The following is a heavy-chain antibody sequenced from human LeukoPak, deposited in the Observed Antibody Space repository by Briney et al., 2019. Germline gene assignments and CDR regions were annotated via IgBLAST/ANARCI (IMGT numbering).Heavy chain of an antibody. CDR3: ARGGRGYSSKGWFDP. D-gene: IGHD6-13*01. CDR2: IYYSGST. Sequence: SETLSLTCTVSGGSISSYYWSWLRQPPGKGLEWIGYIYYSGSTNYNPSLKSRVTISVDTSKNQFSLKLSSVTAADTAVYYCARGGRGYSSKGWFDPWGQGTLVTVSS. J-gene: IGHJ5*02. V-gene: IGHV4-59*08. CDR1: GGSISSYY.